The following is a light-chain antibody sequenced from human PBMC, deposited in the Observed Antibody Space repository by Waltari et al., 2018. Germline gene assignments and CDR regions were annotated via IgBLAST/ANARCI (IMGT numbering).Light chain of an antibody. CDR2: TAS. CDR1: EKITSNY. V-gene: IGKV3-20*01. Sequence: VVLTQSPGTLSLSLGESATLSCRASEKITSNYIAWYQHKPGQAPRLLIYTASYRATGVPDRFSGSGSGTDFVLTISRLEPEDFAVYYCQYYNSAPRTFGQGTKVEIK. J-gene: IGKJ1*01. CDR3: QYYNSAPRT.